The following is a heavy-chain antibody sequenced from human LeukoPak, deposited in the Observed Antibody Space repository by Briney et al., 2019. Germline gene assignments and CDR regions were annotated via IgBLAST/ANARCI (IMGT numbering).Heavy chain of an antibody. CDR3: ARETYYYDTSGSHQYYFDY. CDR1: GGSISTYY. Sequence: SETLSLTCTVSGGSISTYYWSWIRQPPGKGLEWIGYIYYSGSTNYNPSLKSRVTISVDTSKNQFSLNLTSVTAADTAVYYCARETYYYDTSGSHQYYFDYWGQGTLVTVSS. V-gene: IGHV4-59*01. J-gene: IGHJ4*02. D-gene: IGHD3-22*01. CDR2: IYYSGST.